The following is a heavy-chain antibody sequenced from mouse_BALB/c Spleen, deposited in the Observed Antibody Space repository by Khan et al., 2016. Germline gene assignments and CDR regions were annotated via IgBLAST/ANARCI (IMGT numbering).Heavy chain of an antibody. CDR2: ISCYNGAT. V-gene: IGHV1S34*01. J-gene: IGHJ4*01. CDR1: GYSFTGYY. Sequence: LVKTGASVKISCKASGYSFTGYYMHWVKQSHGKSLEWFGYISCYNGATNYNQKFKGKATFTVDTSSSTAYMQFNSLTSEDSAVYYCARGDYGGYYAMDYWCQGTSVAVSS. CDR3: ARGDYGGYYAMDY. D-gene: IGHD2-4*01.